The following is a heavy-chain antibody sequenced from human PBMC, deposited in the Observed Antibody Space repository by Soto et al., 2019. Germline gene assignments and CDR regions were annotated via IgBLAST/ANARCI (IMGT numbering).Heavy chain of an antibody. J-gene: IGHJ4*02. D-gene: IGHD3-3*01. Sequence: QVQVQQWGAGLLKPSETLSLTCAVSGESFRGFYWSWIRQPPGKGLEWIGEINHSALTNYHPTLKSRGSMSVDTSKSQFSLRLNSVTAADTAMYYCTRGDQGRGRDDFWSGPRGPFDYWGQGNLVTVSS. V-gene: IGHV4-34*01. CDR1: GESFRGFY. CDR2: INHSALT. CDR3: TRGDQGRGRDDFWSGPRGPFDY.